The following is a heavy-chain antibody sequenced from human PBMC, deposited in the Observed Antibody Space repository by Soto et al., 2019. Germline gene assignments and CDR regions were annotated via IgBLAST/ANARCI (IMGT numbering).Heavy chain of an antibody. Sequence: QVRLVQSGSEVKKPGSSVRLSCKVSGANSNSYSIAWVRQAPGQGLEWMGTTVPLSGTPNYARKFLDRVTLTADKSTSTAYMELSSLRSEDTGIYYCARDWRQMSRGGFFDYWGQGSLVSVSS. CDR1: GANSNSYS. D-gene: IGHD3-16*01. J-gene: IGHJ4*02. CDR2: TVPLSGTP. V-gene: IGHV1-69*06. CDR3: ARDWRQMSRGGFFDY.